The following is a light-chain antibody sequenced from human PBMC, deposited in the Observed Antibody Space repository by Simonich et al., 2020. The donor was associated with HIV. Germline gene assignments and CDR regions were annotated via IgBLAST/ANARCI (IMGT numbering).Light chain of an antibody. V-gene: IGLV2-14*01. CDR3: SSYTSSSTWV. J-gene: IGLJ3*02. CDR1: SSDVGGYNY. CDR2: DAN. Sequence: QSALTQPASVSGSPGQSITISCTGTSSDVGGYNYFSWYQQHPGKAPKLMIYDANNRPSGVSKRFSGSKSGNTASLTISGLQAEHEADYYCSSYTSSSTWVFGGGTKLTVL.